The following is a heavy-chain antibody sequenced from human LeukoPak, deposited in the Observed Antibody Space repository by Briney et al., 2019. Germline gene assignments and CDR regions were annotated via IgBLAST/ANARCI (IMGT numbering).Heavy chain of an antibody. J-gene: IGHJ4*02. CDR3: ARDPRGFWSGYSDPHFDY. CDR1: GYTLTGYY. V-gene: IGHV1-2*02. Sequence: ASVKVSCKASGYTLTGYYMHWVRQAPGQGLEWIGWINPNSGGTNYAQKFQGRVTMTRDTSISTAYMELSRLRSDDTAVYYCARDPRGFWSGYSDPHFDYWGQGTLVTVSS. CDR2: INPNSGGT. D-gene: IGHD3-3*01.